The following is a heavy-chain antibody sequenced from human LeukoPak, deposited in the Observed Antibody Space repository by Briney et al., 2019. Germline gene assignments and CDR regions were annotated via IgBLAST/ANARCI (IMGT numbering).Heavy chain of an antibody. CDR2: IYETGST. D-gene: IGHD3-9*01. CDR3: VRPDDNSFDF. J-gene: IGHJ3*01. V-gene: IGHV4-39*01. CDR1: GGSISSYY. Sequence: SETLSLTCTVSGGSISSYYWGWIRQPPGRGLEWIGNIYETGSTNYNPSLKSRVTISVDTSKNQFSLKLSSVTAADTAVYYCVRPDDNSFDFWGQGTMVTVSS.